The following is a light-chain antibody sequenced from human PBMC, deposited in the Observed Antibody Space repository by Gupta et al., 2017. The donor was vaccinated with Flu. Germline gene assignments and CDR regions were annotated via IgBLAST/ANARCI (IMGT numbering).Light chain of an antibody. J-gene: IGLJ1*01. Sequence: QSALTQPASVSGSPGQSITISCTGTSSDIGAFNYVSWYQQHPGGAPKLLIFEVNNRPSGVSHRFSGSKSGNTASLTIAALQTEDEADYYCLSFTGSSTRVFGTGTKLTVL. CDR3: LSFTGSSTRV. CDR2: EVN. V-gene: IGLV2-14*03. CDR1: SSDIGAFNY.